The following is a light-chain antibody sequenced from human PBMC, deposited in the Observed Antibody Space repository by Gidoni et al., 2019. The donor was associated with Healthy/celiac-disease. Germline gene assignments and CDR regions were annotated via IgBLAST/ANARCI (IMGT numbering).Light chain of an antibody. CDR3: QQYGSSPLFT. CDR2: GAY. Sequence: EIVLTQSPGTLSLSPGERATLSCRASQSVSSSYLAWYQQKPGQAPRLLIYGAYSRATGIPDRFSGSGSGTDFTLTISRLEPEDFAVYYCQQYGSSPLFTFGPXTKVDIK. CDR1: QSVSSSY. J-gene: IGKJ3*01. V-gene: IGKV3-20*01.